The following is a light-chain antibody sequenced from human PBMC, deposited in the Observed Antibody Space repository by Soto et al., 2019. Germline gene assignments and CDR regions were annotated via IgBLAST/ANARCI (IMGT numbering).Light chain of an antibody. CDR3: QQYGSSRRT. CDR2: GAS. V-gene: IGKV3-20*01. Sequence: EIVLTQSPGTLSLSPGERATLSCRASQSVSSSYLAWYQRKPGQAPRLLIYGASSRATGIPDRFSGSGSGTDFTLTISRLEPEDFAVYYCQQYGSSRRTFGQGTRWIS. CDR1: QSVSSSY. J-gene: IGKJ1*01.